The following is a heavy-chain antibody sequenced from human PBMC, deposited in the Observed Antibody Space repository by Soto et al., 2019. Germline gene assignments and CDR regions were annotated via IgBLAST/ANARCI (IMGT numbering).Heavy chain of an antibody. D-gene: IGHD5-12*01. V-gene: IGHV3-23*01. J-gene: IGHJ4*02. CDR2: ISGSGGST. CDR1: GFTFSSSA. CDR3: AKDPLRDGYNSGTIDY. Sequence: LRLSCAASGFTFSSSAMSWVRQAPGKGLEWVSAISGSGGSTYYADSVKGRFTISRDNSKNTLYLQMNSLRAEDTAVYYCAKDPLRDGYNSGTIDYWGQGTLVTVSS.